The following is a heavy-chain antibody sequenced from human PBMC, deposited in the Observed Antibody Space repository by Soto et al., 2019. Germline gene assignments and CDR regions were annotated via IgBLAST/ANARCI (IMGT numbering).Heavy chain of an antibody. CDR3: ANRLPGPYGYDV. J-gene: IGHJ6*02. V-gene: IGHV2-5*01. CDR1: GFSLTSGVVG. D-gene: IGHD4-17*01. Sequence: QITLKESGPTLVKPTQTLTLTCTFSGFSLTSGVVGVGWIRQPPGEALEWLALIYWNDEQYYTPSLRIRLTITKDTSKNKVVITITNLDPVDTATYYCANRLPGPYGYDVWGQGTTVTVSS. CDR2: IYWNDEQ.